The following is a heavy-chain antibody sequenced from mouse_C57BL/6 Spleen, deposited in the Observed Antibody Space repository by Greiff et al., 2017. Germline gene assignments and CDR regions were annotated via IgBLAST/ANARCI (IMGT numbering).Heavy chain of an antibody. V-gene: IGHV1-15*01. D-gene: IGHD2-1*01. CDR2: IDPETGGT. CDR3: TREESYYGNPRVFAY. CDR1: GYTFTDYE. Sequence: VQLQESGAELVRPGASVTLSCKASGYTFTDYEMHWVKQTPVHGLEWIGAIDPETGGTAYNQKVKGKAILTADKSSSTAYMELRSLTSEDSAVYYCTREESYYGNPRVFAYWGQGTLVTVSA. J-gene: IGHJ3*01.